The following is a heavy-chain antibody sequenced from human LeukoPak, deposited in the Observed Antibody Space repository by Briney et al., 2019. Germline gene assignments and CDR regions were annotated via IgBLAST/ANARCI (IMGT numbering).Heavy chain of an antibody. J-gene: IGHJ4*02. CDR1: GFTFSSYW. CDR2: IKQDGSEK. CDR3: ARDLSPPVVTAIPYYFDY. D-gene: IGHD2-21*02. Sequence: GGSLRLSCAASGFTFSSYWMSWVRQAPGKGLEWVANIKQDGSEKYYVDSVKGRFTISRDNAKNSLYLQMSSLRAEDTAVYYCARDLSPPVVTAIPYYFDYWGQGTLVTVSS. V-gene: IGHV3-7*01.